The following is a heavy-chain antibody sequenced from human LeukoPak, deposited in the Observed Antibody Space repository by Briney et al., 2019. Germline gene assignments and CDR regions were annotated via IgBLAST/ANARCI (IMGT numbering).Heavy chain of an antibody. V-gene: IGHV4-61*05. Sequence: PSETLSLTCTVSGGSISSSSYYWGWIRQPPGKGLEWIGYIYYSGSTNYNPSLKSRVTISVDTSKNQFSLKLSSVTAADTAVYYCARGLYSYGYYFDYWGQGTLVTVSS. CDR1: GGSISSSSYY. D-gene: IGHD5-18*01. J-gene: IGHJ4*02. CDR2: IYYSGST. CDR3: ARGLYSYGYYFDY.